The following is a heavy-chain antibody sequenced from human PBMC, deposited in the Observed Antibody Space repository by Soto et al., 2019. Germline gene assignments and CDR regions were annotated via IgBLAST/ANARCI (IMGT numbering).Heavy chain of an antibody. CDR3: ARVVPGAEAWFGP. CDR2: ISLYSDGT. Sequence: ASVKVSCKTSGYTFSNYGITWLRQSPGQPLEWLGWISLYSDGTNYAQKFQGRVSMTTDTSTTTAYMELRSLRSDDTAVYYCARVVPGAEAWFGPWGQGTLVTVSS. D-gene: IGHD2-2*01. CDR1: GYTFSNYG. V-gene: IGHV1-18*01. J-gene: IGHJ5*02.